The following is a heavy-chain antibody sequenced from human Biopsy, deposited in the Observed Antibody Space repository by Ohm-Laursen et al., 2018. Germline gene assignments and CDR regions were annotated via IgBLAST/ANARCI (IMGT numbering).Heavy chain of an antibody. CDR3: ARGGIVSVHSYGRMGLFYFYS. Sequence: SLRLSCTASGFSVNDNYMSWVRQAPGKGLEWVSFIYGDGRTFYAGSVKDRFTLSRDTSNNLMFLQMDSLRADDTAVYYCARGGIVSVHSYGRMGLFYFYSWGQGILVTVAS. CDR2: IYGDGRT. D-gene: IGHD5-18*01. J-gene: IGHJ4*02. V-gene: IGHV3-53*01. CDR1: GFSVNDNY.